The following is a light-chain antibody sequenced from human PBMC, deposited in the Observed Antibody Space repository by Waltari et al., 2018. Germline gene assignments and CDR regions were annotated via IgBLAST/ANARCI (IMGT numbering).Light chain of an antibody. Sequence: DVVLAPSPLSLPATFGKPAPIACGVSQSLVNTDGNIYLNWFHQRPGQSPRRLIYKVSNRDSGVPDRFSGSGSGTDFTLKISRLEADDVGVYFCMQGTHWPPTFGQWTKVEIK. CDR1: QSLVNTDGNIY. CDR3: MQGTHWPPT. CDR2: KVS. V-gene: IGKV2-30*01. J-gene: IGKJ1*01.